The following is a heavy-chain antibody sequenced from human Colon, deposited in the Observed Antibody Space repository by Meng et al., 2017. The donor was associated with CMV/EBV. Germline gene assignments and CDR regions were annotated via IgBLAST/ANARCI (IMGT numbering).Heavy chain of an antibody. CDR3: TRDRVVVPATTVGDYYYYYGMDV. CDR2: IRSKAYGGTT. J-gene: IGHJ6*02. V-gene: IGHV3-49*04. CDR1: GFTFGDYA. Sequence: GGSLRLSCTASGFTFGDYAMSWVRQAPGKGLEWVGFIRSKAYGGTTEYAASVKGRFTISRDDSKSIAYLQMNSLKTEDTAVYYCTRDRVVVPATTVGDYYYYYGMDVWGQGTTVTVSS. D-gene: IGHD2-2*01.